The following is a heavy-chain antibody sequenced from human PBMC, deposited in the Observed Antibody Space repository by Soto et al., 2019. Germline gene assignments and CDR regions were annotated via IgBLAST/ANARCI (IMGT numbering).Heavy chain of an antibody. D-gene: IGHD3-16*01. J-gene: IGHJ4*02. V-gene: IGHV3-21*01. CDR2: ISSSGTYT. CDR3: AREALGGSTREFDY. Sequence: EVRLAESGGGLVKPGGSLRLSCEASGFNFSPYTMNWLRQAPGKRLEWVSSISSSGTYTFYADSLKGRFTISRDDAKDSVFLQMKSLRLEDTATYFCAREALGGSTREFDYWGQGILVTASS. CDR1: GFNFSPYT.